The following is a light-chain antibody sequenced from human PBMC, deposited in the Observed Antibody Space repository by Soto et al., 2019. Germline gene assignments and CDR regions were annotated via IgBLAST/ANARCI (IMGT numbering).Light chain of an antibody. J-gene: IGKJ2*01. CDR2: ATS. CDR1: QTITWC. CDR3: QQSYSTPYT. V-gene: IGKV1-39*01. Sequence: DIQMTQSPSSLSASVGDRVTITCRASQTITWCLNWYQQRPGKAPKLLIYATSSLQSGVPSRFSGSGSGPDFTLTISSLQPEDFASYYCQQSYSTPYTFGQGTKLEIK.